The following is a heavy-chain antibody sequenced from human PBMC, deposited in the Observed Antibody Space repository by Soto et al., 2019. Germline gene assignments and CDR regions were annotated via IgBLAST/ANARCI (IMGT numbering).Heavy chain of an antibody. CDR2: ISGSGGST. CDR1: GFSFRGYA. V-gene: IGHV3-23*01. J-gene: IGHJ4*02. Sequence: EVQLLESGGALVKPGGSLRLSCAGSGFSFRGYAMTWVRQAPGKGLEWVSGISGSGGSTDYADSVKGRFTISRDNSKNTLYLQMTSLRAEDTALYYCAKDMGYRSGWLPFDYWGQGTLVTVSS. D-gene: IGHD6-19*01. CDR3: AKDMGYRSGWLPFDY.